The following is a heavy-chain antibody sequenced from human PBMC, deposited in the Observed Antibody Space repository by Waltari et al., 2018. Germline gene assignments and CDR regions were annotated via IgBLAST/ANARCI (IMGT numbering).Heavy chain of an antibody. J-gene: IGHJ4*02. V-gene: IGHV5-51*01. D-gene: IGHD3-10*01. CDR2: IFPDDSDT. CDR3: ARPSWSRALWYGDF. CDR1: GYTFATYW. Sequence: EVQLVQSGAEVKKPGESLRISCEGSGYTFATYWIGWVRQTPDHGLEWMGIIFPDDSDTRYSPSFQGQVTISVDKSINTAYLQWNSLKASDTAVYFCARPSWSRALWYGDFWGQGTVVTVSS.